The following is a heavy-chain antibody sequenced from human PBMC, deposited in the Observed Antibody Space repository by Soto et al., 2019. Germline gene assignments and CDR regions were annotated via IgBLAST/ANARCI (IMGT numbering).Heavy chain of an antibody. V-gene: IGHV3-30-3*01. CDR3: ARDGGFSGGSCYY. D-gene: IGHD2-15*01. Sequence: GGSLRLSCAASGFTFSSYAMHWVRQAPGKGLEWVAVISYDGSNKYYADSVKGRFTISRDNSKNTLYLQMNSLRAEDTAVYYCARDGGFSGGSCYYWGQGTLVTVSS. J-gene: IGHJ4*02. CDR2: ISYDGSNK. CDR1: GFTFSSYA.